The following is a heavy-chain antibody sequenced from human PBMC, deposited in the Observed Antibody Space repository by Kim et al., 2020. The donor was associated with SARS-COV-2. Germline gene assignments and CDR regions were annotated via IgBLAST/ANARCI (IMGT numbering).Heavy chain of an antibody. V-gene: IGHV3-30*18. CDR3: AKGDNQLWTRKYYYYYYGMDV. CDR1: GFTFSSYG. D-gene: IGHD5-18*01. CDR2: ISYDGSNK. Sequence: GGSLRLSCAASGFTFSSYGMHWVRQAPGKGLEWVAVISYDGSNKYYADSVKGRFTISRDNSKNTLYLQMNSLRAEDTAVYYCAKGDNQLWTRKYYYYYYGMDVWGQGTTVTVSS. J-gene: IGHJ6*02.